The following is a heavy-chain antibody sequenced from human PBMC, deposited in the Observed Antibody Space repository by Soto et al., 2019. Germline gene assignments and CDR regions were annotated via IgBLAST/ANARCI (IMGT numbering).Heavy chain of an antibody. CDR1: GGTFSGYA. Sequence: SVKVSCKASGGTFSGYAISWVRQAPGQGLEWMGGIIPIFGTANYAQKFQGRVTITADKSTSTAYMELSSLRSEDTALYYCARVTDYTYYYYGMDVWGQGTTVTVSS. J-gene: IGHJ6*02. D-gene: IGHD4-4*01. CDR3: ARVTDYTYYYYGMDV. CDR2: IIPIFGTA. V-gene: IGHV1-69*06.